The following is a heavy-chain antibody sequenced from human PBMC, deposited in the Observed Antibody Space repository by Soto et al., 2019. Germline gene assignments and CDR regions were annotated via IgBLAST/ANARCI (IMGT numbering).Heavy chain of an antibody. CDR3: ASGASRWYPYFFDS. CDR1: EGTFNSYA. V-gene: IGHV1-69*01. D-gene: IGHD6-13*01. Sequence: QAQVVQSGAEVRKPGSSVKLSCKASEGTFNSYAIAWVRQAPGQGLEWMGGIIPYYNTLNYAQKYQDRVTVTADDSTNTVYMELSSLRSDDTAVYFCASGASRWYPYFFDSWAQGTLVTVSS. J-gene: IGHJ4*02. CDR2: IIPYYNTL.